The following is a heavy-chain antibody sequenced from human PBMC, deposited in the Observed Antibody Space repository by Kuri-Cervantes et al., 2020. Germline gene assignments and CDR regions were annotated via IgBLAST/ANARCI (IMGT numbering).Heavy chain of an antibody. J-gene: IGHJ4*02. V-gene: IGHV4-59*01. D-gene: IGHD6-19*01. CDR2: IYYTGST. CDR3: ARRGSGWSLVY. Sequence: SETLSLTCTVSGGSISDYYWNWIRQPPGEGLEYIGYIYYTGSTNYNPSLKSRVTISVDTSKNQFSLKLHPVTAADTAVYYCARRGSGWSLVYWGQGTLVTVSS. CDR1: GGSISDYY.